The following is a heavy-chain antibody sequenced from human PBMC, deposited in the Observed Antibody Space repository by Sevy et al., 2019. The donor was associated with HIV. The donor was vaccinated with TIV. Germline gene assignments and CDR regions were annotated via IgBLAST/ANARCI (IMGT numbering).Heavy chain of an antibody. J-gene: IGHJ4*02. CDR2: IYFHGSIK. CDR1: GFNFSIYG. D-gene: IGHD3-10*01. CDR3: VRGRDYGNFDY. Sequence: SLRLSCVASGFNFSIYGMHWVRQAPGKGLEWVALIYFHGSIKYYVDSVKGRFTISRDNSKDTLYLQMNSLRVEDTAVYYCVRGRDYGNFDYWGQGTLVTVSS. V-gene: IGHV3-33*01.